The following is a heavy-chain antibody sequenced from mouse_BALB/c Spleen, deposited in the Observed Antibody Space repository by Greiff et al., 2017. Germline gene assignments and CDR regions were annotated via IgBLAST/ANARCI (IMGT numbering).Heavy chain of an antibody. J-gene: IGHJ1*01. CDR2: ISYSGST. CDR3: ARDYYGSDWYFDV. D-gene: IGHD1-1*01. CDR1: GDSITSGY. V-gene: IGHV3-8*02. Sequence: VQLKESGPSLVKPSQTLSLTCSVTGDSITSGYWNWIRKFPGNKLEYMGYISYSGSTYYNPSLKRRISITRDTSKNQYYLQLNSVTTEDTATYYCARDYYGSDWYFDVWGAGTTVTVSS.